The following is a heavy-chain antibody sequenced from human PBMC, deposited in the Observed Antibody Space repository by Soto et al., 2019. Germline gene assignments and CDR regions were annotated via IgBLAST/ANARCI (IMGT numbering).Heavy chain of an antibody. V-gene: IGHV3-30-3*01. J-gene: IGHJ3*02. D-gene: IGHD5-12*01. CDR2: ISYDGSNK. CDR3: ARDTVCIVATTPPGSAFDI. Sequence: QVQLVESGGGVVQPGRSLRLSCAASGFTFSSYAMHWVRQAPGKGLEWVAVISYDGSNKYYADSVKGRFTISRDNSKNTLYLKMNSLRAEDTAVYYCARDTVCIVATTPPGSAFDIWGQGTMVTVSS. CDR1: GFTFSSYA.